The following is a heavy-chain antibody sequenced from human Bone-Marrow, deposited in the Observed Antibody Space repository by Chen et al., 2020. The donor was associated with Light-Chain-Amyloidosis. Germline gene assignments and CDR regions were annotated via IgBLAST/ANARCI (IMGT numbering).Heavy chain of an antibody. D-gene: IGHD3-22*01. CDR3: ARDRGLYYYDSSGYIGNYYYYGMDV. CDR1: GFTFSSYG. J-gene: IGHJ6*02. V-gene: IGHV3-33*01. Sequence: QVQLVESGGGVVQPGRSLRLSCAASGFTFSSYGMRWVRQAPGKGLEWVAVNWYDESNKYYADSVKGRFTISRDNSKNTLYLQMNSLRAEDTAVYYCARDRGLYYYDSSGYIGNYYYYGMDVWGQGTTVTVSS. CDR2: NWYDESNK.